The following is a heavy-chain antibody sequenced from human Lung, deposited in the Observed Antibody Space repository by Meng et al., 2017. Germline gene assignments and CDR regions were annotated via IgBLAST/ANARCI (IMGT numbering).Heavy chain of an antibody. Sequence: QVHLVQSGAEVKKPGAAVKVACKASGYTVTNYAMHWVRQAPGQGLEWMGWINAGSENTEYSQKFQGRVTLTRDTSATTAYMELRSLKSEDTAIYYCARDIVVTFGELTTLDSWGQGTLVTVSS. CDR2: INAGSENT. CDR1: GYTVTNYA. J-gene: IGHJ4*02. V-gene: IGHV1-3*01. D-gene: IGHD2-21*01. CDR3: ARDIVVTFGELTTLDS.